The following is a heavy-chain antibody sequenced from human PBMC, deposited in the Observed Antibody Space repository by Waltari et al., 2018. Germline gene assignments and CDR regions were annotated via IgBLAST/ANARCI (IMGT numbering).Heavy chain of an antibody. CDR1: GFIFSTAW. CDR2: IKSRITGGTT. V-gene: IGHV3-15*01. J-gene: IGHJ4*02. Sequence: EVQLVESGGGLVEPGGSLSLSCAGSGFIFSTAWMHWARQAPGKGLEWVGRIKSRITGGTTEYGAPVKGRFTISRDDSKDTVYLQMNSLKTEDTGVYYCGDFTAFDYWGQGSLVIVSS. CDR3: GDFTAFDY. D-gene: IGHD2-8*02.